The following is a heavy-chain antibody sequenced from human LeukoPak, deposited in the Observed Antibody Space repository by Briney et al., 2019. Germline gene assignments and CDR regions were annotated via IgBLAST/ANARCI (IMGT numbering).Heavy chain of an antibody. CDR3: ATRSGWYLRSFDY. CDR2: IKQDGSEK. D-gene: IGHD6-19*01. Sequence: GGSLRLSCAASGFTFSSCWMSWVRQAPGKGLEWVASIKQDGSEKYYVDSVKSRFSISRDNAKDSLYLQMNSLRAEDTAVYYCATRSGWYLRSFDYWGQGTLVTVSS. J-gene: IGHJ4*02. V-gene: IGHV3-7*01. CDR1: GFTFSSCW.